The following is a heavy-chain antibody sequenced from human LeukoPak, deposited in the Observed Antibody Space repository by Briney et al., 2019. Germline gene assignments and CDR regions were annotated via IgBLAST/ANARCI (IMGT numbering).Heavy chain of an antibody. CDR1: GFTFSSYA. Sequence: WGSLRLSCEASGFTFSSYAMHWVRQAPGKGLEWVSSISASGSATFYAESLNGRFTISRDNAKKTFILQMKSLRPGDTALYYCAEGTDISGRQNFDFWGLGTLFTVSS. J-gene: IGHJ4*02. CDR2: ISASGSAT. CDR3: AEGTDISGRQNFDF. V-gene: IGHV3-23*01. D-gene: IGHD6-19*01.